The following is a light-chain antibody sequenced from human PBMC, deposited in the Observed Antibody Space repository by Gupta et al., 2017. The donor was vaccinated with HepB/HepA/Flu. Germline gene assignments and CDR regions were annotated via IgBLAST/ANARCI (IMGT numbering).Light chain of an antibody. Sequence: QLVLTQSPSASASLGASVKLTCTLCSGHTNYAIAWHQQQPEKGPRFLMKLNSDGSHNKADGIPDRFSGSSSGAERYLTISRLQSEDEADYYCQTWGTGIHVFGGGTKLTVL. CDR2: LNSDGSH. J-gene: IGLJ2*01. CDR3: QTWGTGIHV. CDR1: SGHTNYA. V-gene: IGLV4-69*01.